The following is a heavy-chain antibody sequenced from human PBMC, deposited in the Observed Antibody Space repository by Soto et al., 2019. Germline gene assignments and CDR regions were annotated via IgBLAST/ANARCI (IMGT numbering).Heavy chain of an antibody. Sequence: GASVKVSCKAFGYTFTGYYMHWVRQAPGQGLEWMGWINPNSGGTNYAQKFQGWVTMTRDTSISTAYMELSRLRSDDTAVYYCARDLGVAAIGDYYYGMDVWGQGTTVTVSS. D-gene: IGHD2-15*01. CDR1: GYTFTGYY. CDR2: INPNSGGT. CDR3: ARDLGVAAIGDYYYGMDV. V-gene: IGHV1-2*04. J-gene: IGHJ6*02.